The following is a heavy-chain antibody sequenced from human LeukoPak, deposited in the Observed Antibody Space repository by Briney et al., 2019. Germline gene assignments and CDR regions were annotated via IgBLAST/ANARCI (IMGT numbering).Heavy chain of an antibody. Sequence: SETLSLTCTVSGGSISSSSYYWGWIRQPPGKGLEWIGSIYYSGTTYYNPSLKSRVTISVDTSKNQFSLKLSSVTAADTAVYYCARSDYYGSGRGSFDVWGQGATVSVSS. V-gene: IGHV4-39*07. J-gene: IGHJ6*02. CDR1: GGSISSSSYY. D-gene: IGHD3-10*01. CDR3: ARSDYYGSGRGSFDV. CDR2: IYYSGTT.